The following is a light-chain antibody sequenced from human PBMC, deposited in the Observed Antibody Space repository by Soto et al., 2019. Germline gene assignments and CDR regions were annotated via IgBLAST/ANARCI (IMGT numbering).Light chain of an antibody. V-gene: IGLV1-40*01. Sequence: QPVLTQPPSVSGAPGQRVTISCTGSSSNIGAGYDVHWYQQLPGTAPKLLIYGNSNRPSGVPDRFSGSKSGTSASLAITGLQAEDEADYYCQSYDSSLSALVFGRGTKVTVL. CDR1: SSNIGAGYD. CDR3: QSYDSSLSALV. J-gene: IGLJ2*01. CDR2: GNS.